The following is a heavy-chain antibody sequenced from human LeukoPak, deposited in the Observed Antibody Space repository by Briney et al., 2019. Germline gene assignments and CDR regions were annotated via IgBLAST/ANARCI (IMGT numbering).Heavy chain of an antibody. D-gene: IGHD4-17*01. CDR2: ILGSGGST. CDR1: GFTFSSYA. J-gene: IGHJ5*02. V-gene: IGHV3-23*01. Sequence: SGGSLRLSCAASGFTFSSYAMAWVRQAPGKGLEWVLHILGSGGSTYYADSVKGRFTISRDNSKNTLYLKMNSLRPEDTAVYYCAKVKYDYGDPVGWFDPWGQGSLVTVSS. CDR3: AKVKYDYGDPVGWFDP.